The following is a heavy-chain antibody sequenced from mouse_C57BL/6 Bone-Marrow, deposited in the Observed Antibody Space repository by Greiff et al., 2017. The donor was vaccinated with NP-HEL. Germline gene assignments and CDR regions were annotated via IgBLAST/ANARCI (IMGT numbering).Heavy chain of an antibody. CDR1: GYTFTSYW. CDR2: IDPSDSYT. J-gene: IGHJ3*01. CDR3: AREDYYGSSLWFAY. D-gene: IGHD1-1*01. Sequence: QVQLKQPGAELVMPGASVKLSCKASGYTFTSYWMHWVKQRPGQGLEWIGEIDPSDSYTKYNQKFKGKSTLTVDKSSSTAYMQLRSLPSEASAVYYCAREDYYGSSLWFAYWGQGTLVTVSA. V-gene: IGHV1-69*01.